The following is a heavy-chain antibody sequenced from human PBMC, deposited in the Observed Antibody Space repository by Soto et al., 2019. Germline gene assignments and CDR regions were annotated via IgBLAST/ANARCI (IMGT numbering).Heavy chain of an antibody. V-gene: IGHV4-4*02. Sequence: SETLSLTCAVSSGSISSGNWWSWVRQPPGKGLEWIGEIYHSGSTNYNPSLKSRVTIPVDKSKNQFSLKLSSVTAADTAVYYCARDFGYDFWSGYPLWGQGTLVTVSS. CDR3: ARDFGYDFWSGYPL. D-gene: IGHD3-3*01. CDR2: IYHSGST. CDR1: SGSISSGNW. J-gene: IGHJ4*02.